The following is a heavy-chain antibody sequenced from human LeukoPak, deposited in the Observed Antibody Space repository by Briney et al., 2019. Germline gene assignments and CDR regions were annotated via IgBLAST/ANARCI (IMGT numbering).Heavy chain of an antibody. Sequence: RSLRLSCAASGFTFSSYAMSWVRQAPGKGLEWVSAISGSGGSTYYADSVKGRVTIARNNSKSTLYLQMNSLRAEDTAVYYCAKATVLRFLEWLYGGFDYWGQGTLVTVSS. CDR3: AKATVLRFLEWLYGGFDY. CDR2: ISGSGGST. CDR1: GFTFSSYA. J-gene: IGHJ4*02. D-gene: IGHD3-3*01. V-gene: IGHV3-23*01.